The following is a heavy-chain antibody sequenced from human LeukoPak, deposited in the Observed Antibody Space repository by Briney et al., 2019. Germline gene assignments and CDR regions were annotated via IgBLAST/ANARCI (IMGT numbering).Heavy chain of an antibody. D-gene: IGHD3-3*01. V-gene: IGHV4-61*01. CDR3: ARERGLLRFLDGYGMDV. Sequence: SETLSLTCTVSGGSVSSGSYYWSWIRQPPGKGLEWIGYIYYSGSTNYNPSLKSRVTISVDTSKNQFSLKLSSVTAADTAVYYCARERGLLRFLDGYGMDVWGQGTTVTVSS. CDR1: GGSVSSGSYY. CDR2: IYYSGST. J-gene: IGHJ6*02.